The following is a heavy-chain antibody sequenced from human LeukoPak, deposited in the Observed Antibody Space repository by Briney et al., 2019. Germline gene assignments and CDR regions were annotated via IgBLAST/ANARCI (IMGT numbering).Heavy chain of an antibody. V-gene: IGHV4-4*09. CDR1: GGSISNYF. CDR3: TRGFLQIDY. CDR2: IYTSGST. J-gene: IGHJ4*02. Sequence: PSETLSLTCTVSGGSISNYFWTWIRQPPGKGLEWTGYIYTSGSTNYNPSLESRVTMSVDTSKNQVSLRLNSVTAADTAVYYCTRGFLQIDYWGQGTLVTVSS.